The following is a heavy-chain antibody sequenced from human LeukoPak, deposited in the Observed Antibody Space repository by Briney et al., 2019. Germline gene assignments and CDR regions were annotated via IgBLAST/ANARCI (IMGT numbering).Heavy chain of an antibody. CDR1: GFTFSSYA. CDR3: ARRGF. V-gene: IGHV3-30-3*01. J-gene: IGHJ4*02. Sequence: GGSRRPSCAASGFTFSSYAMHWVRQAPGKGLEWVAVISYDGSNKYYADSVKGRFTISRDNSKNTLYLQMNSLRAEDTAVYYCARRGFWGQGTLVTVSS. D-gene: IGHD3-10*01. CDR2: ISYDGSNK.